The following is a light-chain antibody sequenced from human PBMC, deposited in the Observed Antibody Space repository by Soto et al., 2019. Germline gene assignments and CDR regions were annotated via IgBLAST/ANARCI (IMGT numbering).Light chain of an antibody. V-gene: IGLV2-8*01. CDR3: SSYVGTNSYV. J-gene: IGLJ1*01. CDR1: SSDVGGYNY. CDR2: EVY. Sequence: SALPQPPSASGSPGQSVTISCTGTSSDVGGYNYVSWYQHHPGKAPKLIIYEVYKRPSGVPDRFSGSKSGNTAALTVSGLQAEDEADYYCSSYVGTNSYVFGTGTKVPS.